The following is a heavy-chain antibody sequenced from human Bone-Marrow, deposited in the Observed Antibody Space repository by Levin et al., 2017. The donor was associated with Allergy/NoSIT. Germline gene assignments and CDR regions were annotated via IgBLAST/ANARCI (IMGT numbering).Heavy chain of an antibody. CDR2: INTDGSRI. J-gene: IGHJ5*02. V-gene: IGHV3-74*01. CDR3: VRDWNSAPES. CDR1: GFTFSSYW. D-gene: IGHD1/OR15-1a*01. Sequence: RSGGSLRLSCAASGFTFSSYWMHWVRQAPGEGLVWVSRINTDGSRINYADSVKGRFTISRDNAKNTLYLQMNSLRAEDTAVYYCVRDWNSAPESWGQGTVVTVAS.